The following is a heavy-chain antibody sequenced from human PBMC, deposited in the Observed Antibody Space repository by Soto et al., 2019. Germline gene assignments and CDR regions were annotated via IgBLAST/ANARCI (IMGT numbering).Heavy chain of an antibody. Sequence: SETLSLTCTVSGGSISSYYWSWIRQPPGKGLEWIGYIYYSGSTNYNPSPKSRVTISVDTSKNQFSLKLSSVTAADTAVYYCARTRMIVAHFDYWGQGTLVTVSS. CDR3: ARTRMIVAHFDY. D-gene: IGHD3-22*01. CDR1: GGSISSYY. CDR2: IYYSGST. V-gene: IGHV4-59*08. J-gene: IGHJ4*02.